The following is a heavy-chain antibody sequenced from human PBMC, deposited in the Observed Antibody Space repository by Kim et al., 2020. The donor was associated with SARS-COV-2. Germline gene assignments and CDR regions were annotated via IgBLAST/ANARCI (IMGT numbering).Heavy chain of an antibody. J-gene: IGHJ3*02. Sequence: GGSLRLSCAASGFTFSSYWMSWVRQAPGKGLEWVANIKQDGSEKYYVDSVKGRFTISRDNAKNSLYLQMNSLRAEDTAVYYCARVRVYDILTGNDAFDIWGQGTMVTVSS. D-gene: IGHD3-9*01. CDR1: GFTFSSYW. V-gene: IGHV3-7*01. CDR3: ARVRVYDILTGNDAFDI. CDR2: IKQDGSEK.